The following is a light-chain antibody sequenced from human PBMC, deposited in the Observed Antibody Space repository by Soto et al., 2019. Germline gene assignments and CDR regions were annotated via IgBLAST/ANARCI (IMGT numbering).Light chain of an antibody. V-gene: IGKV3-15*01. J-gene: IGKJ4*01. CDR3: QQYNEWPPVT. CDR1: QSVSSN. Sequence: EIVMTQSPATLSVSPGERATLSCRASQSVSSNLAWYQQKPGQAPRLLIHGASTRATGIPARFSGSGSGTEFTLTISSLQSEDFAVYYCQQYNEWPPVTFGGGTKVDI. CDR2: GAS.